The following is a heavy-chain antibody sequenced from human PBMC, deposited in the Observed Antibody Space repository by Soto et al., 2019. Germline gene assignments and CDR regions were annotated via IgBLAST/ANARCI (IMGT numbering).Heavy chain of an antibody. D-gene: IGHD1-26*01. Sequence: QVQLQESGPGLVKPSETLSLTCTVSGGSISSYCWSWVRQPPGEGLEWIAKICNGRGDNYHPSLKSRLVRSVAPSRNQSSLKLSSVTAADTAVYYCARGVGRYGSNLDYWGQGTLVTVSS. V-gene: IGHV4-59*01. CDR2: ICNGRGD. CDR3: ARGVGRYGSNLDY. CDR1: GGSISSYC. J-gene: IGHJ4*02.